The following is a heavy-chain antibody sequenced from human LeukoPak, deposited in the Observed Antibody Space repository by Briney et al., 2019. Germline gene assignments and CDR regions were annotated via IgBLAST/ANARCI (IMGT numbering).Heavy chain of an antibody. J-gene: IGHJ3*02. V-gene: IGHV4-4*07. CDR1: GGSISSYY. Sequence: PSETLSLTCTVSGGSISSYYWSWIRQPAGKGLEWIGRIYTSGSTNYNPSLKSRVTMSVDTSKNQFSLKLSSVTAADAAVYYCARGYYYDSSGYWPRAFDIWGQGTMVTVSS. D-gene: IGHD3-22*01. CDR2: IYTSGST. CDR3: ARGYYYDSSGYWPRAFDI.